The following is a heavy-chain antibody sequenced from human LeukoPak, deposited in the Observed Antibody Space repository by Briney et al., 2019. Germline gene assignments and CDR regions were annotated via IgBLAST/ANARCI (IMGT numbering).Heavy chain of an antibody. Sequence: PSETLSLTCTISGGSISRSNYYWGWIRQSPGKGLEWIGSIYYTGSTYYNPSLKSRVTISVDTSKNQFSLKLSSVTAADAAVYYCGTRYCSGGSCSADCWGQGTLVTVSS. CDR2: IYYTGST. CDR1: GGSISRSNYY. D-gene: IGHD2-15*01. CDR3: GTRYCSGGSCSADC. J-gene: IGHJ4*02. V-gene: IGHV4-39*07.